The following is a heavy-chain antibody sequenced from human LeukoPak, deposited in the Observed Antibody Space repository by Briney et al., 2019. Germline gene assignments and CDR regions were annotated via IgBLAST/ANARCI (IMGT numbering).Heavy chain of an antibody. CDR2: MYYSGST. V-gene: IGHV4-59*01. Sequence: SETLSLTCTVSGGSISSYYWSWIRQSPGKGLEWIGYMYYSGSTNYNPSLKSRVTISVDTSKNQFSLKLSSVTAADTAVYYCARGYGSGSYSHFDYWGQGTLVTVSS. CDR3: ARGYGSGSYSHFDY. J-gene: IGHJ4*02. D-gene: IGHD3-10*01. CDR1: GGSISSYY.